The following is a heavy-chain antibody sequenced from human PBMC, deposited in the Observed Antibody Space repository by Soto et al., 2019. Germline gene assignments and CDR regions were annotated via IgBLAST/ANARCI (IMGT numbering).Heavy chain of an antibody. CDR2: IYHSGST. Sequence: SVREYQKKRREWIGEIYHSGSTNYNPSLKSRVTISVDKSKNQFSLKLSSVTAADTAVYYCASSAGQQLTRNIDYWGQGTLVTVSS. V-gene: IGHV4-4*02. D-gene: IGHD6-13*01. CDR3: ASSAGQQLTRNIDY. J-gene: IGHJ4*02.